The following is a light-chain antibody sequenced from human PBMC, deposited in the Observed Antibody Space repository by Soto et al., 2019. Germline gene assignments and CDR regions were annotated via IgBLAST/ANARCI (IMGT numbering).Light chain of an antibody. V-gene: IGKV3-11*01. J-gene: IGKJ3*01. CDR2: DAS. CDR3: QQRSNWLLFT. Sequence: EIVLTQSPATLSLSPGERATLSCRASQSVSSYLAWYQQKPGQAPRLLIYDASNRATGIPARFSGSGSVTDFTLPISSLEPEDFAVYYCQQRSNWLLFTFGPGTKVDIK. CDR1: QSVSSY.